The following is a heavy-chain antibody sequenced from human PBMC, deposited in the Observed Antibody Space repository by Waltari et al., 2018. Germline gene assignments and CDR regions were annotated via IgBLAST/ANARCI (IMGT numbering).Heavy chain of an antibody. CDR1: GVSISDYY. CDR2: VYTTGTT. Sequence: QVQLQESGPRLVEPWETLSLTCRISGVSISDYYWSWIRQPAGKGLEFIGRVYTTGTTDYNPSFRSRATVSVDKSKNHFSLSLTSVTAADTAIYYCARGYSDDGGEYFQHWGQDTLVTVSS. V-gene: IGHV4-4*07. J-gene: IGHJ1*01. D-gene: IGHD3-16*01. CDR3: ARGYSDDGGEYFQH.